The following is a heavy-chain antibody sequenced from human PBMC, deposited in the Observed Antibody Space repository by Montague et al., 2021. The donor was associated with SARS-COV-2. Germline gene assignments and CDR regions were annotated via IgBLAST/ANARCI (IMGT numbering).Heavy chain of an antibody. D-gene: IGHD6-13*01. CDR2: INHSGNT. CDR3: ARDRYSSSWYGQKYYFDY. CDR1: GGSFSGYY. J-gene: IGHJ4*02. V-gene: IGHV4-34*01. Sequence: SETLSLTCAVYGGSFSGYYWSWIRQPPGKGLEWIGEINHSGNTNYNPSLKSRVTISVDTSKNQFSLKLSSVTAADTAVYYCARDRYSSSWYGQKYYFDYWGQGTLVTVSS.